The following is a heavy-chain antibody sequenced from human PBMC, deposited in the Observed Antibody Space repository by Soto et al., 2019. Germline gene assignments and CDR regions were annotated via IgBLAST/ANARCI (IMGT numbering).Heavy chain of an antibody. CDR2: IYHSGST. V-gene: IGHV4-4*02. J-gene: IGHJ6*02. CDR3: ARVSGSYDSGMDV. Sequence: QVQLQESGPGLVKPSGTLSLTCAVSGGSISSSNWWSWVRQPPGKGLEWIGEIYHSGSTNYNPSLKSRVTISVDKSNNQFSLTLSSVTDADTAVYYCARVSGSYDSGMDVWVQGTTVTVSS. CDR1: GGSISSSNW. D-gene: IGHD3-10*01.